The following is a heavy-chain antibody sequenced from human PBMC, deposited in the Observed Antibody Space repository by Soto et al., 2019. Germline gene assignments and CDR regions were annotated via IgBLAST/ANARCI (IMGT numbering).Heavy chain of an antibody. CDR1: GGSISSYY. V-gene: IGHV4-59*12. Sequence: SETLSLTCTVSGGSISSYYCSWIRQPPGKGLEWIGYIYYSGSTNYNPSLKSRVTISVDTSKNQFSLKLSSVTAADTAVYYCARKNVLRFLEWLPAPDYYGMDVWGQGTTVTVSS. CDR3: ARKNVLRFLEWLPAPDYYGMDV. CDR2: IYYSGST. J-gene: IGHJ6*02. D-gene: IGHD3-3*01.